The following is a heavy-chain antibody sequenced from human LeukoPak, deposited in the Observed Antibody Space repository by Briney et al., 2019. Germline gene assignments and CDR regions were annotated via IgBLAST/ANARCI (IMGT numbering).Heavy chain of an antibody. Sequence: PGGSLRLSCAASGFTFSSYGMHWVRQAPGKGLEWVAVISYDGSNKYYADSVKGRFTISRDNAKNSLSLQVNSLRAEDTAVYYCAKASGSIAFDFDYWGQGTLVTVSS. J-gene: IGHJ4*02. V-gene: IGHV3-30*18. CDR2: ISYDGSNK. CDR1: GFTFSSYG. D-gene: IGHD2/OR15-2a*01. CDR3: AKASGSIAFDFDY.